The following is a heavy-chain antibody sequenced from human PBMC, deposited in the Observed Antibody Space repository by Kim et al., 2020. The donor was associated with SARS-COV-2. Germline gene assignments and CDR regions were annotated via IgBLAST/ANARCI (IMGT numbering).Heavy chain of an antibody. CDR3: AKGETGYSSSWYGF. Sequence: DSVKGRFTISRDNAKNTLYLQMNSLRAEDTAVYYCAKGETGYSSSWYGFWGQGSLVTVSS. D-gene: IGHD6-13*01. V-gene: IGHV3-74*01. J-gene: IGHJ4*02.